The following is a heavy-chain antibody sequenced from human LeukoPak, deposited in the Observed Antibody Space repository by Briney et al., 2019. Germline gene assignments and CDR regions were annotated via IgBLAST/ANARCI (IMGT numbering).Heavy chain of an antibody. CDR3: AKDGEIAAAGSYWYFDL. CDR1: GFTFRSYD. V-gene: IGHV3-30*18. D-gene: IGHD6-13*01. CDR2: ISYDGSNK. Sequence: GGSLRLSCAASGFTFRSYDMDWVRQAPGKGLQWVAVISYDGSNKYHTDSVKGRFTISRDNSKNTLYLQMNSLRAEDTAVYYCAKDGEIAAAGSYWYFDLWGRGTLVTVSS. J-gene: IGHJ2*01.